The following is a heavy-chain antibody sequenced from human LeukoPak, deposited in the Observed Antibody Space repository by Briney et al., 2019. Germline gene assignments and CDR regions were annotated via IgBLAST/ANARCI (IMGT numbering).Heavy chain of an antibody. V-gene: IGHV3-9*03. Sequence: GGSLRLSCAASGFTFDDYAMHWVRQAPGKGLEWVSGISWNSGSIGYADSVKGRFTISRDNAKNSLYLQMNSLRAEDMALYYCAKAEITMVRGVITNWGQGTLVTVSS. J-gene: IGHJ4*02. D-gene: IGHD3-10*01. CDR1: GFTFDDYA. CDR3: AKAEITMVRGVITN. CDR2: ISWNSGSI.